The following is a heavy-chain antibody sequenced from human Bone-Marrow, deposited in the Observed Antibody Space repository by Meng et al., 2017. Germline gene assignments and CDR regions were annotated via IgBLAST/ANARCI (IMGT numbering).Heavy chain of an antibody. J-gene: IGHJ4*02. V-gene: IGHV4-31*01. CDR1: GGSISSGGYY. CDR3: ARDEDRSAAGKLFGDY. D-gene: IGHD6-13*01. CDR2: IYYSGST. Sequence: SETLSLTCTVSGGSISSGGYYWSWIRQHPGKGLEWIGYIYYSGSTYYNPSLKSLVTISVDTSKNQFSLKLSSVTAADTAMYYCARDEDRSAAGKLFGDYWGQGNLVNGAS.